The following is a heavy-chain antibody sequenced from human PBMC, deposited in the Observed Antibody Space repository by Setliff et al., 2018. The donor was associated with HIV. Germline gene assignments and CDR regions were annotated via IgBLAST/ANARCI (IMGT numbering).Heavy chain of an antibody. Sequence: PSETLSLTCAVYGGSFSGYYWSWIRQPPGKGLEWIGEINHSGDTNYNPSLKSRVTISVDTSKNQFPLNLNSVTAADTAVYYCARLGAEDFSDYDWVDYWGQGTLVTVSS. D-gene: IGHD5-12*01. CDR2: INHSGDT. CDR1: GGSFSGYY. V-gene: IGHV4-34*01. CDR3: ARLGAEDFSDYDWVDY. J-gene: IGHJ4*02.